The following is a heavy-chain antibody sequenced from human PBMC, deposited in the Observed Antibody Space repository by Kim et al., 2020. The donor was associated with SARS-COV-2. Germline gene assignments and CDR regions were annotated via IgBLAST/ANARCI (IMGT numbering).Heavy chain of an antibody. CDR3: VRGSNGWSFEY. CDR1: GFIFNTYW. Sequence: GGSLRLSCAASGFIFNTYWMHWVRQVPGKGLVWVSRINSDGITTNYADSVKGRFTISRDNAKNTLYLQMNSLRAEDTAVYYCVRGSNGWSFEYWGQGALVTVSS. CDR2: INSDGITT. V-gene: IGHV3-74*01. D-gene: IGHD6-19*01. J-gene: IGHJ4*02.